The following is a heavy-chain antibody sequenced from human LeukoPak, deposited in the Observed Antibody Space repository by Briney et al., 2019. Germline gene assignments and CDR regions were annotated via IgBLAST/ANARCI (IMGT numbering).Heavy chain of an antibody. CDR2: FYYSGST. V-gene: IGHV4-59*08. CDR3: ARQEMATIPGYYFDY. Sequence: TSETLSLTCTVSGDSISSYYWSWIRQPPGKGLEWIGYFYYSGSTNYNPSLKSRVTISVDTSKNQFSLKLSSVTAADTAVYYCARQEMATIPGYYFDYWGQGTLVTVSS. D-gene: IGHD5-24*01. J-gene: IGHJ4*02. CDR1: GDSISSYY.